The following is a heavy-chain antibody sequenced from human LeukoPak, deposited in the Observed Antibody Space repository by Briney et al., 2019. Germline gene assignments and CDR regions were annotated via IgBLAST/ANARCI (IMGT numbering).Heavy chain of an antibody. D-gene: IGHD2/OR15-2a*01. J-gene: IGHJ3*02. CDR2: IYPGDSDT. Sequence: GESLKISCKGSGYSFTSYWIGWVRQMPGKGLEWMGIIYPGDSDTRYSPSFQGQVTISADKSISTAYLQWSSLKASDTAMYYCARRAVLSARSMLGALDIWGQGTMVTVSS. CDR3: ARRAVLSARSMLGALDI. V-gene: IGHV5-51*01. CDR1: GYSFTSYW.